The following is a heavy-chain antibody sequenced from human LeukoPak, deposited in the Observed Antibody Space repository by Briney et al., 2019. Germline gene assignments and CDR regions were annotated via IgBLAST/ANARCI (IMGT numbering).Heavy chain of an antibody. V-gene: IGHV1-18*01. CDR3: ASLRVVPAAAYYYYYMDV. Sequence: ASVKVSCKASGYTFTSYGISWVRQAPGQGLEWMGWISAYNGNTNYAQKLQGRVTMTTDTSTSTAYMELRSLRSNDTAVYYCASLRVVPAAAYYYYYMDVWGKGTTVTVSS. CDR2: ISAYNGNT. CDR1: GYTFTSYG. D-gene: IGHD2-2*01. J-gene: IGHJ6*03.